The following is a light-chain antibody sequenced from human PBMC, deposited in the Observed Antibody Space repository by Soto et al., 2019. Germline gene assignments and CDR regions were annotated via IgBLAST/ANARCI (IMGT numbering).Light chain of an antibody. Sequence: GHPITKSCTGTSSDVGGYNYVSWYQQHPGKAPKFMIYDVSNRPSGVSNRFSGSKSGNTASLTISGLQAEDEADYYCSSYTTSNTRALVFRTGTKVTIL. V-gene: IGLV2-14*04. J-gene: IGLJ1*01. CDR1: SSDVGGYNY. CDR3: SSYTTSNTRALV. CDR2: DVS.